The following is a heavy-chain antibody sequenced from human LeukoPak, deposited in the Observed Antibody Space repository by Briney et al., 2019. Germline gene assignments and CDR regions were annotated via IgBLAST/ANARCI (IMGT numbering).Heavy chain of an antibody. CDR1: GGSISSGDYY. CDR3: ARKLRFLGWLPYARWFDP. D-gene: IGHD3-3*01. J-gene: IGHJ5*02. CDR2: IYYSGST. Sequence: SETLSLTCTVSGGSISSGDYYWSWIRQPPGKGLEWIGYIYYSGSTYYNPSLKSRVTISVDTSKNQFSLKLSSVTAADTAVYYCARKLRFLGWLPYARWFDPWGQGTLVTVSS. V-gene: IGHV4-30-4*08.